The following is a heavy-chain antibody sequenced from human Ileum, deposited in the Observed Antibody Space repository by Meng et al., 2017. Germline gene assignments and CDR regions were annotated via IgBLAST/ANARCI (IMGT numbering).Heavy chain of an antibody. V-gene: IGHV2-5*02. Sequence: QITLKESGPTLVKPTQTLTLTCTFSGFSLSTSGVGVGWIRQPPGKALEWLALIYWDGEKRYSPSLKSRLTITKDTSKNQVVLRMTNMDPVDTATYYCAHKNIAVTGTWYFDYWGQGTLVTVSS. CDR3: AHKNIAVTGTWYFDY. J-gene: IGHJ4*02. CDR2: IYWDGEK. CDR1: GFSLSTSGVG. D-gene: IGHD6-13*01.